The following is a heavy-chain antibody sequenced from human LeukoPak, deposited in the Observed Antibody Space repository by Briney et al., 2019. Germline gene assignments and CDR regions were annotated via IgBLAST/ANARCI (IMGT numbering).Heavy chain of an antibody. D-gene: IGHD3-22*01. V-gene: IGHV4-4*09. CDR3: ASIPNDSSGYYPIDY. Sequence: GSLRLSCAASGFTFSGYYMSWLRQPPGKGLEWIGYIYTSGSTNYNPSLKSRVTISVDTPKNQFSLKLSSVTAADTAVYYCASIPNDSSGYYPIDYWGQGTLVTVSS. CDR1: GFTFSGYY. J-gene: IGHJ4*02. CDR2: IYTSGST.